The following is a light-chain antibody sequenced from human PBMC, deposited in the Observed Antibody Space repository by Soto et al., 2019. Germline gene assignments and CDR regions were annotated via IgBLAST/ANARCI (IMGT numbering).Light chain of an antibody. CDR1: QSVSNN. CDR3: QQYNNWPWT. V-gene: IGKV3-15*01. J-gene: IGKJ1*01. CDR2: GAS. Sequence: EIVLTQSPGTLSLSPGERATLSCRASQSVSNNYLAWYQKKPGQAPRLLIYGASTRATGIAARISGSGSGTEFTLTISSLQSEDFAIYYCQQYNNWPWTFGQGTKVDIK.